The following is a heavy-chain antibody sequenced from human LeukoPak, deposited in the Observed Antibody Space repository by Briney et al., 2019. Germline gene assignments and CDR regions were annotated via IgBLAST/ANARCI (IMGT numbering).Heavy chain of an antibody. V-gene: IGHV3-48*03. J-gene: IGHJ6*04. CDR1: GFTFSSYE. CDR3: ARDRNTQLLWFGELLPTYYYYGMDV. Sequence: GGSLRLSCAASGFTFSSYEMNWVRQAPGKGLEWVSYISSSGSTIYYADSVKGQFTISRDNAKNSLYLQMNSLRAEDTAVYYCARDRNTQLLWFGELLPTYYYYGMDVWGKGTTVTVSS. D-gene: IGHD3-10*01. CDR2: ISSSGSTI.